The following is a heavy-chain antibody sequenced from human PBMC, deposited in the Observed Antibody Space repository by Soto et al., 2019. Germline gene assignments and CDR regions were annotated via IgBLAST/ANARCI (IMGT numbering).Heavy chain of an antibody. CDR3: TTDLYSSSAWANDY. Sequence: EVQLVESGGGFVKPGGSLRLSCTASGFTFNDAWMNWVRQGPGKGLEWVARIKHKADGETTDYAAPVKGRFTISRDDSKNTVSLQMDSLRTEDIAVYYCTTDLYSSSAWANDYWGQGTLVTVSS. CDR2: IKHKADGETT. CDR1: GFTFNDAW. J-gene: IGHJ4*02. V-gene: IGHV3-15*07. D-gene: IGHD6-19*01.